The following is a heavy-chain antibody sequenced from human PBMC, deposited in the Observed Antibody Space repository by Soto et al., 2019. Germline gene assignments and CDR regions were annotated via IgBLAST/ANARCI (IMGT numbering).Heavy chain of an antibody. CDR1: GFTFRSYA. CDR3: AKDQESGYVEGFDF. Sequence: EVQMLESGGGLVQPGGSLRLSCAASGFTFRSYAMSWVRQAPGKGLEWISTITGSGNSTYYAASVKGRFTISRDNSRNTVYLQMSSVRAEDTAMYYCAKDQESGYVEGFDFWGQGTLVTVSS. V-gene: IGHV3-23*01. J-gene: IGHJ4*02. CDR2: ITGSGNST. D-gene: IGHD5-18*01.